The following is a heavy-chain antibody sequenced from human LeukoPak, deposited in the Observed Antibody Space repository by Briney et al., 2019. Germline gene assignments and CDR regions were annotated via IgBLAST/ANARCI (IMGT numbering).Heavy chain of an antibody. CDR3: ARLYCSGGSCFEKYFQH. CDR2: INPSSGGT. V-gene: IGHV1-2*02. J-gene: IGHJ1*01. CDR1: GYTFTDYY. Sequence: ASVKVSCKASGYTFTDYYMHWVRQAPGQGLERMGWINPSSGGTNYAQKFQGRVTMTRDTSISTAYMELSRLRSDDTAVYYCARLYCSGGSCFEKYFQHWGQGTLVTVSS. D-gene: IGHD2-15*01.